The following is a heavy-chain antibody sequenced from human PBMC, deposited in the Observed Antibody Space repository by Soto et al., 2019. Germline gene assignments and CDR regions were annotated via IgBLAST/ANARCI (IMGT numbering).Heavy chain of an antibody. CDR3: ARGDDYYDSSGYVWFDP. CDR2: IYYSGST. CDR1: GGSISSYY. Sequence: QVQLQESGPGLVKPSESLSLTCTVSGGSISSYYWSWIRQPPGKGLEWIGYIYYSGSTNYNPSLKSRVTISVDTSKNQCSLKLSSVTAADTAVYYCARGDDYYDSSGYVWFDPWGQGTLVTVSS. J-gene: IGHJ5*02. D-gene: IGHD3-22*01. V-gene: IGHV4-59*01.